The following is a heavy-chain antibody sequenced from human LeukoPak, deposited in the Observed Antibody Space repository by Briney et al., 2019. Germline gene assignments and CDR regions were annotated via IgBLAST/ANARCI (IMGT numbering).Heavy chain of an antibody. CDR1: GFTFSSYG. CDR3: AKLVTADAFDI. Sequence: PGRSLRLSCAASGFTFSSYGMHWVRQAPGKGLEWVAVISYDGSNKYYADSVKGRFAISRDNSKNTLYLQMNSLRAEDTAVYYCAKLVTADAFDIWGQGTMVTVSS. D-gene: IGHD2-21*02. CDR2: ISYDGSNK. V-gene: IGHV3-30*18. J-gene: IGHJ3*02.